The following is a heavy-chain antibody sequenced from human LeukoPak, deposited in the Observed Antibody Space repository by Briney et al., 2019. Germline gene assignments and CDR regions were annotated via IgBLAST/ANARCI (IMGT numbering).Heavy chain of an antibody. CDR3: VAGTAMVQNYYYYYMDV. D-gene: IGHD5-18*01. V-gene: IGHV1-2*02. CDR2: INPNSGGT. J-gene: IGHJ6*03. CDR1: GYTFTGYY. Sequence: ASVKVSCKASGYTFTGYYMHWARQAPGQGLEWMGWINPNSGGTNYAQKFQGRVTMTRDTSISTAYMELSSLRSEDTAVYYCVAGTAMVQNYYYYYMDVWGKGTTVTVSS.